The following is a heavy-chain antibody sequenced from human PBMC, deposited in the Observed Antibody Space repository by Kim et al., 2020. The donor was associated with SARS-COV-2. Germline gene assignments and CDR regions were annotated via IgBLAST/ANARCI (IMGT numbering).Heavy chain of an antibody. D-gene: IGHD3-10*01. Sequence: ASVKVSCKASGYTFTSYGISWVRQAPGQGLEWMGWISAYNGNTNYAQKLQGRVTMTTDTSTSTAYMELRSLRSDDTAVYYCASSRGELGDFGVKYYYYYGMDVWGQGTTVTVSS. CDR3: ASSRGELGDFGVKYYYYYGMDV. V-gene: IGHV1-18*01. CDR2: ISAYNGNT. CDR1: GYTFTSYG. J-gene: IGHJ6*02.